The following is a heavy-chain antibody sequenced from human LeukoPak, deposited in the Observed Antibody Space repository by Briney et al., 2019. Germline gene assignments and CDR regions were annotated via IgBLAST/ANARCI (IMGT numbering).Heavy chain of an antibody. CDR2: ISGSGGST. D-gene: IGHD4-23*01. V-gene: IGHV3-23*01. J-gene: IGHJ4*02. CDR1: GFTFSSYA. CDR3: AKRSPWTTVVTPGYYFDY. Sequence: PGGSLRLSCAASGFTFSSYATSWVRQAPGKGLEWVSAISGSGGSTYYADSVKGRFTISRDNSKNTLYLQMNSLRAEDTAVYYCAKRSPWTTVVTPGYYFDYWGQGTLVTVSS.